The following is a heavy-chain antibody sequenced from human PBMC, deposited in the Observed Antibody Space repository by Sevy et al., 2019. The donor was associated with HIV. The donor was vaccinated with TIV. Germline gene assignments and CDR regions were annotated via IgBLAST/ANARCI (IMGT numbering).Heavy chain of an antibody. V-gene: IGHV4-34*01. CDR2: INHSGST. D-gene: IGHD2-2*02. CDR3: ARVPRYCSSTSCYTAGTGGYYYYGMDV. Sequence: SETLSLTCAVYGGSFSGYYWSWIRQPPGKGLEWIGEINHSGSTNYNPSLKSRVTISVDTSKNQFSLKRSPVTAADTAVYYCARVPRYCSSTSCYTAGTGGYYYYGMDVWGQGTTVTVSS. CDR1: GGSFSGYY. J-gene: IGHJ6*02.